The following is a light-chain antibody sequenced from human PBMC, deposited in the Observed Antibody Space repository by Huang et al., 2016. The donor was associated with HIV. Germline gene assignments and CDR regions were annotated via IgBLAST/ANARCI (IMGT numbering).Light chain of an antibody. CDR2: DTS. J-gene: IGKJ4*01. CDR1: QSVCNY. Sequence: IVLTQSPATLSWYPGERVTLSCRASQSVCNYIAWYQQHPGQSPKLLIYDTSTRATGTPVRFSVSGSGTDFTLTISSLESEDFAVYYCQQRSSGVTFGGGTKV. V-gene: IGKV3-11*01. CDR3: QQRSSGVT.